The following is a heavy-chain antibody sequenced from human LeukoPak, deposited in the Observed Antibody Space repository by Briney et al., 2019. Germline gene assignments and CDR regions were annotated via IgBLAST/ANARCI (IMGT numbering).Heavy chain of an antibody. D-gene: IGHD2-2*01. Sequence: SETLSLTCTVSGGSTSSGSYYWSWIRQPPGKGLEWIGYIYYSGSTNYNPSLKSRVTISVDTSKNQFSLKLSSVTAADTAVYYCARDCSSTSCPHFDYWGQGTLVTVSS. J-gene: IGHJ4*02. V-gene: IGHV4-61*01. CDR2: IYYSGST. CDR3: ARDCSSTSCPHFDY. CDR1: GGSTSSGSYY.